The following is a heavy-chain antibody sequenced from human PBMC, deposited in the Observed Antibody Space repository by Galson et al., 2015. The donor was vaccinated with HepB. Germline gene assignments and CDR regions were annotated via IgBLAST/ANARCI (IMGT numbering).Heavy chain of an antibody. CDR2: ISWNSGSI. J-gene: IGHJ4*02. CDR1: GFTFDDYA. V-gene: IGHV3-9*01. D-gene: IGHD3-3*01. Sequence: SLRLSCAASGFTFDDYAMHWVRQAPGKGLEWVSGISWNSGSIGYADSVKGRFTISRDNAKNSLYLQMNSLRAEDTALYYCAKADYDLFDYWGQGTLVTVSS. CDR3: AKADYDLFDY.